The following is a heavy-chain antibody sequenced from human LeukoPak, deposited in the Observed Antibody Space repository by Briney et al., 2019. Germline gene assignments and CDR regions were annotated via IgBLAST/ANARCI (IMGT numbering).Heavy chain of an antibody. D-gene: IGHD6-19*01. CDR2: TYYNGNT. J-gene: IGHJ4*02. CDR1: GGSINSGGYY. V-gene: IGHV4-31*03. Sequence: SSQTLSLTCTVSGGSINSGGYYWSWIRQHPEKGLEWIGYTYYNGNTFYNPSLKGRVTISSDTSKRQFSLKLSSVTAADTAVYYCARRIPTAGFFDSWGQGTLVTVSS. CDR3: ARRIPTAGFFDS.